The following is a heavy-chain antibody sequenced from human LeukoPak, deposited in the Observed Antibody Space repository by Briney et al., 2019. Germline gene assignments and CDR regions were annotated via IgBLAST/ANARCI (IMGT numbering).Heavy chain of an antibody. Sequence: GGSLRLSCAASGFTFSSYGMHWVRQAPGKGLEWVAVIWYDGSNKYYADSVKGRFTISRDNSKNTLYLQMNSLRAEDTAVYYCARGRGDAFNWFDPWGQGTLVTVSS. CDR1: GFTFSSYG. J-gene: IGHJ5*02. D-gene: IGHD3-16*01. V-gene: IGHV3-33*01. CDR2: IWYDGSNK. CDR3: ARGRGDAFNWFDP.